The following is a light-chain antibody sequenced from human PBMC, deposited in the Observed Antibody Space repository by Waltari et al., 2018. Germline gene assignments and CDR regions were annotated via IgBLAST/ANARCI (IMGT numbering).Light chain of an antibody. CDR3: ASWDDSLNGHWV. CDR2: RTD. CDR1: ASNNGDNL. V-gene: IGLV1-44*01. J-gene: IGLJ3*02. Sequence: QSVLTQPPSTSGTPGQRVTISCSGSASNNGDNLLHWYQQLPGKAPKRLIYRTDLRPSGVPDRFSGSKFGTSASLAISGLQSEDEADYFCASWDDSLNGHWVFGGGTKVTVL.